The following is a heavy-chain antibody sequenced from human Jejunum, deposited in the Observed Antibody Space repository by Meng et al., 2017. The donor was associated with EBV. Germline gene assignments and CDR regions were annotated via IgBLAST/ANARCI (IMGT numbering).Heavy chain of an antibody. V-gene: IGHV4-4*02. Sequence: QGRRPARGPVLCKPSGTLSLTCAVSGGSITSPNWWSWVRQPPGKGLEWIGEIHHSGRTNYNPSLKSRVTISVDKSKNQFSLELSSVTAADTAVYFCASVGYYDSSGYFTDYWGQGTLVTVSS. CDR2: IHHSGRT. CDR1: GGSITSPNW. D-gene: IGHD3-22*01. J-gene: IGHJ4*02. CDR3: ASVGYYDSSGYFTDY.